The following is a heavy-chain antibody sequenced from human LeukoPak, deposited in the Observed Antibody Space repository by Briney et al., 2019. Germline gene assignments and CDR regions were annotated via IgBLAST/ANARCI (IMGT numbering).Heavy chain of an antibody. V-gene: IGHV3-66*01. CDR3: ARDQGYYDSSGYDY. Sequence: GSLRLFCAASGFTVSSNYMSWVRQAPGKGLEWVSVIYSGGSTYYADSVKGRFTISRDNSKNTLYLQMNSLRAEDTAVYYCARDQGYYDSSGYDYWGQGTLVTVSS. CDR1: GFTVSSNY. CDR2: IYSGGST. D-gene: IGHD3-22*01. J-gene: IGHJ4*02.